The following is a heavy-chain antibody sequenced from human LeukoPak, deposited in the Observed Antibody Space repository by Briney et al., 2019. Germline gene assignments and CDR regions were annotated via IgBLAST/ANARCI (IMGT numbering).Heavy chain of an antibody. J-gene: IGHJ4*02. CDR2: ISAYNGNT. V-gene: IGHV1-18*01. Sequence: ASGKVSCKASGYTFTIYGISWVRQAPGQGLEWMGWISAYNGNTNYAQKLQGRVTMTTDTSTSTAYMELRSLRSDDTAVYYCARENCYDSSGYPQADYWGQGTLVTVSS. D-gene: IGHD3-22*01. CDR3: ARENCYDSSGYPQADY. CDR1: GYTFTIYG.